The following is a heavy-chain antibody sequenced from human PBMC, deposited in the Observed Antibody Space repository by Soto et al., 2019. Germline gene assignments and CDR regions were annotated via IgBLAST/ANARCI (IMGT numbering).Heavy chain of an antibody. CDR2: IWYDGSNK. V-gene: IGHV3-33*01. CDR3: AGSMVRGVVYYYYGMDV. CDR1: GFTFRSYG. Sequence: PGGSLRLSCAASGFTFRSYGMHWVRQAPGKGLEWVAVIWYDGSNKYYADSVKGRFTISRDNSKNTLYLQMNSLRAEDTAVYYCAGSMVRGVVYYYYGMDVWGQGTTVTVSS. J-gene: IGHJ6*02. D-gene: IGHD3-10*01.